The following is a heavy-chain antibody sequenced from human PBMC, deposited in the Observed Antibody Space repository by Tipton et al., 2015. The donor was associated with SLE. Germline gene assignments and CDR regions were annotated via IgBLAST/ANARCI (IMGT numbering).Heavy chain of an antibody. Sequence: TLSLTCAVSGYSISSGYYWGWIRQPPGKGLEWIGSIYHSGSTYYNPSLKSRVTISVDTSKNQFSLKLSSVTAADTAVYYCARNYDFWTFDIWGQGTMVTVS. CDR3: ARNYDFWTFDI. CDR1: GYSISSGYY. V-gene: IGHV4-38-2*01. D-gene: IGHD3-3*01. J-gene: IGHJ3*02. CDR2: IYHSGST.